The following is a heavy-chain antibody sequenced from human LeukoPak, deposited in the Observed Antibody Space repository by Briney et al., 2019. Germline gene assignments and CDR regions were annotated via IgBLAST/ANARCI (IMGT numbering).Heavy chain of an antibody. V-gene: IGHV3-11*01. CDR1: GFSFNTFW. J-gene: IGHJ6*02. CDR2: ISSSGSTI. Sequence: GGSLRLSCVASGFSFNTFWMGWIRQAPGKGLEWVSYISSSGSTIYYADSVKGRFTISRDNAKNSPYLQMNSLRAEDTAVYYCARDHSEVVGATVEYYYGMDVWGQGTTVTVSS. CDR3: ARDHSEVVGATVEYYYGMDV. D-gene: IGHD1-26*01.